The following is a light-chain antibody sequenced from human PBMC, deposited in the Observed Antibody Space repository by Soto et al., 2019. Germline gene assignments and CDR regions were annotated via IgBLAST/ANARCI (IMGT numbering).Light chain of an antibody. Sequence: IQLTQSPSSLSASVGDRVTITCRASQGISGYVAWYQQKPGKAPKVLIYPASTLQSGVPSRLSGSGSGTDFTLTISSLQPEDFATYYCQQLNSYPRTFGQGTKVEIK. V-gene: IGKV1-9*01. J-gene: IGKJ1*01. CDR2: PAS. CDR3: QQLNSYPRT. CDR1: QGISGY.